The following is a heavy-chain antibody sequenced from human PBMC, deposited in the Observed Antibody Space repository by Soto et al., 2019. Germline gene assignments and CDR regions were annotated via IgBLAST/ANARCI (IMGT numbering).Heavy chain of an antibody. Sequence: QVQLQESGPGLVKPSETLSLTCAVSGDSISSYYCMWIRQPPGKGLESIGYLYYGRRANYNPSLKNRVTLSVDPSTNQCSLTLSSMTAADTAVYYCALRSMAVVPEYWGQGTLVTVSS. D-gene: IGHD3-22*01. CDR3: ALRSMAVVPEY. CDR2: LYYGRRA. CDR1: GDSISSYY. V-gene: IGHV4-59*01. J-gene: IGHJ4*02.